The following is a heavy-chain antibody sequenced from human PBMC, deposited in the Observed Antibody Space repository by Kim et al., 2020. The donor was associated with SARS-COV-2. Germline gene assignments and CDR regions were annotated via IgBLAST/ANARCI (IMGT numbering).Heavy chain of an antibody. Sequence: GGSLRLSCAASGFTFSSYAMHWVRQAPGKGLEWVAVISYDGSNKYYADSVKGRFTISRDNSKNTLYLQMNSLRAEDTAVYYCARDIAGSYYGRLTQYYYYYGMDVWGQGTTVTVSS. V-gene: IGHV3-30*04. D-gene: IGHD3-10*01. CDR1: GFTFSSYA. J-gene: IGHJ6*02. CDR2: ISYDGSNK. CDR3: ARDIAGSYYGRLTQYYYYYGMDV.